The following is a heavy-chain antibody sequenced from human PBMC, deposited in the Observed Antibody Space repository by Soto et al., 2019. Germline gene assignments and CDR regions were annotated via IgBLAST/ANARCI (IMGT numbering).Heavy chain of an antibody. Sequence: PSETLSLTCTVSGGSISSGGYYWSWIRQHPGKGLEWIGYIYYSGSTYYNPSLKSRVTISVDTSKNQSSLKLSSVTAADTAVYYCARTTTYYDFWSGYYGSYYFDYWGQGTLVTVSS. D-gene: IGHD3-3*01. CDR1: GGSISSGGYY. CDR3: ARTTTYYDFWSGYYGSYYFDY. V-gene: IGHV4-31*03. CDR2: IYYSGST. J-gene: IGHJ4*02.